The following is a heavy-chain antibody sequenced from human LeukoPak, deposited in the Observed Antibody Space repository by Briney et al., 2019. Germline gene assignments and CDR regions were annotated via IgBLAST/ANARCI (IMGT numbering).Heavy chain of an antibody. J-gene: IGHJ4*02. CDR2: INPNSGGT. Sequence: GASMKVSCKASGYTFTGYYMHWVRQAPGQGLEWMGWINPNSGGTNYAQKFQGRVTMTRDTSISTAYMELSRLRSDDTAVYYCARAGDCGGDCYSLLAFDYWGQGTLVTVSS. V-gene: IGHV1-2*02. D-gene: IGHD2-21*02. CDR1: GYTFTGYY. CDR3: ARAGDCGGDCYSLLAFDY.